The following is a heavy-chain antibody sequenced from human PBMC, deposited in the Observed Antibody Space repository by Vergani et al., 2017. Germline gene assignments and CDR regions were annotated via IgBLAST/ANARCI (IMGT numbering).Heavy chain of an antibody. CDR1: GGSISSGSYY. D-gene: IGHD3-22*01. J-gene: IGHJ3*02. CDR2: IYTSGSP. CDR3: AREAYYYDSSGPHDAFDI. V-gene: IGHV4-61*02. Sequence: QVQLQESGPGLVKPSQTLSLTCTVSGGSISSGSYYWSWIRQPAGKGLEWIWRIYTSGSPNYNPSLKSRVTISVNTSKNQFSLKLSSVTAADTAVYYCAREAYYYDSSGPHDAFDIWGQGTMVTVSS.